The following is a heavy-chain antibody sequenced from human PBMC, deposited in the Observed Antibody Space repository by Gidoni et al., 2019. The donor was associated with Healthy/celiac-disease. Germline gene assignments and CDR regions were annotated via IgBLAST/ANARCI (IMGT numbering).Heavy chain of an antibody. CDR2: ISYDGSNK. J-gene: IGHJ3*02. CDR1: GFTFSSYG. D-gene: IGHD6-6*01. V-gene: IGHV3-30*18. Sequence: QVQLVESGGGVVQPGRSLRLSCAASGFTFSSYGMHWVRQAPGKGLEWVAVISYDGSNKYYADSVKGRFTISRDNSKNTLYLQMNSLRAEDTAVYYCAKGWRAAAPTDAFDIWGQGTMVTVSS. CDR3: AKGWRAAAPTDAFDI.